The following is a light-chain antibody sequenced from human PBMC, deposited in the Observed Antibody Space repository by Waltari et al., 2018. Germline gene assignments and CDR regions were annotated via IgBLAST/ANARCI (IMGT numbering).Light chain of an antibody. CDR2: FAY. Sequence: DIQMTQSPSSLSAPIGDRFPITCRASQTIINFLNWYQQKPGKAPKLLIYFAYALQSGVPSRFGGSGSGTDFTFTISSLQPEDFATYYCQQSYSIPYTFGQGTKLEIK. CDR1: QTIINF. CDR3: QQSYSIPYT. V-gene: IGKV1-39*01. J-gene: IGKJ2*01.